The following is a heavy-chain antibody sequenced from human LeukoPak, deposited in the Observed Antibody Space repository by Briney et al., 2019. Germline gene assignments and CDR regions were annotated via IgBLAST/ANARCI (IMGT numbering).Heavy chain of an antibody. CDR2: INHSGST. V-gene: IGHV4-34*01. D-gene: IGHD3-22*01. Sequence: PSETLSLTCAVYGGSFSGYYWSWIRQPPGEGLEWIGEINHSGSTNYNASLKSRVTISVDTSKKQFSLKLSSVTAADTAVYYCARMRSSGYYLNYFDYWGQGTLVTVSS. CDR1: GGSFSGYY. J-gene: IGHJ4*02. CDR3: ARMRSSGYYLNYFDY.